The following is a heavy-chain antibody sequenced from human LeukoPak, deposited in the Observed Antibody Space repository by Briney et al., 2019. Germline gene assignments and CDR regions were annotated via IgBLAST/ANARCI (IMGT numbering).Heavy chain of an antibody. CDR1: GFTFSNHA. J-gene: IGHJ4*02. D-gene: IGHD2-21*01. CDR3: GKDPKVATMWWVYYFDF. V-gene: IGHV3-30*18. CDR2: ISSDGSNE. Sequence: PGGSLRLPCTASGFTFSNHAMHWIRQTAGKGLEWLIVISSDGSNEDYADSVKGRFIISRDNAKSTLYLQMTSLRPEDTAVYYCGKDPKVATMWWVYYFDFWGLGTPVIVSS.